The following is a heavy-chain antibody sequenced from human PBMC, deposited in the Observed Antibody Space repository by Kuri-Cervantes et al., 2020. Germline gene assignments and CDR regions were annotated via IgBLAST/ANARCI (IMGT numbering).Heavy chain of an antibody. CDR2: ISYSGNT. CDR1: GGSISGYY. Sequence: GSLRLSCTVSGGSISGYYWSWIRQPPGKGLEWIGYISYSGNTNYNPSLKSRVTNSVDTSKNQFSLKLSSVTAEDTAVYYCASMTGLEIGFDYWGQGTLVTVSS. V-gene: IGHV4-59*13. CDR3: ASMTGLEIGFDY. D-gene: IGHD1-1*01. J-gene: IGHJ4*02.